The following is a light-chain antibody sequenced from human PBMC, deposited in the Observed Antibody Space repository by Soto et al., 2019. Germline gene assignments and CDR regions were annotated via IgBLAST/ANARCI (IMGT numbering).Light chain of an antibody. CDR2: DAS. CDR1: ESVTNY. V-gene: IGKV3-11*01. CDR3: QQRIDWPPAWA. Sequence: EIVLTQSPATLSLSQGERGTLSSRAIESVTNYLAWYQQKPGQAPTLLIYDASNRATGIPARFSGSGSGTEFTLTISSLEPEDFAVYYCQQRIDWPPAWAFGQGTKVDIK. J-gene: IGKJ1*01.